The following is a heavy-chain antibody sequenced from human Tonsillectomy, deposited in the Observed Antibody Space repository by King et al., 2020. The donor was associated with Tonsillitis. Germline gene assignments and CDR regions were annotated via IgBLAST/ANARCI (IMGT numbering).Heavy chain of an antibody. CDR3: AKEVNDDLPSDAFYI. CDR1: GFTFSSYG. J-gene: IGHJ3*02. D-gene: IGHD2-21*01. CDR2: ISYDGSNK. V-gene: IGHV3-30*18. Sequence: VQLVESGGGVVQPGRSLRLSCAASGFTFSSYGMYWVRQAPGKGLEWVAVISYDGSNKYYTDSVKGRFTISRDNSKNTLYLQMNSLRAEDTAVYYCAKEVNDDLPSDAFYIWGQGTMVTVSS.